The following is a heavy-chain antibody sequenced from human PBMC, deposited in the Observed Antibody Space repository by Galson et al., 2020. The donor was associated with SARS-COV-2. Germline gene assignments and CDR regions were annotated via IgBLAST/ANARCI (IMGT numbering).Heavy chain of an antibody. CDR2: ISYDGSNK. CDR3: ASLGYSGYDRNFDY. D-gene: IGHD5-12*01. CDR1: GFTFSSYG. V-gene: IGHV3-30*03. Sequence: GGSLRLSCAASGFTFSSYGMHWVRQAPGKGLEWVAVISYDGSNKYYADSVKGRFTISRDNSKNTLYLQMNSLRAEDTAVYYCASLGYSGYDRNFDYWGQGTLVTVSS. J-gene: IGHJ4*02.